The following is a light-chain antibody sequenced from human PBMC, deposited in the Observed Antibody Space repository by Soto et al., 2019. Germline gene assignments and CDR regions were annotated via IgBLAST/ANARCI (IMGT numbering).Light chain of an antibody. Sequence: QSVLTQPPSASGSPGQSVTISCTGTTGDIGAFNYVSWYQQRPGKAPKLIIYEARNRPSGVPDRFSGSKSGNTASLTISGLQAADEADYYCSLYTSENTYVFGTGTKVTVL. CDR3: SLYTSENTYV. CDR1: TGDIGAFNY. CDR2: EAR. V-gene: IGLV2-18*01. J-gene: IGLJ1*01.